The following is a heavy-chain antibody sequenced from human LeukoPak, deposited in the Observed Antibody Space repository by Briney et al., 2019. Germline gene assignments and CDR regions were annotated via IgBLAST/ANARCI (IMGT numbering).Heavy chain of an antibody. CDR2: ISYDGSNK. CDR3: AREGFVVVPAAMYFDY. Sequence: PGGSLRLSCAASGFTFSSYAMHWVRQAPGKGLEWVAVISYDGSNKYYADSVKGRFTISRDNSKNTLYLQMNSLRAEDTAVYYCAREGFVVVPAAMYFDYWGQGTLVTVSS. V-gene: IGHV3-30-3*01. J-gene: IGHJ4*02. D-gene: IGHD2-2*01. CDR1: GFTFSSYA.